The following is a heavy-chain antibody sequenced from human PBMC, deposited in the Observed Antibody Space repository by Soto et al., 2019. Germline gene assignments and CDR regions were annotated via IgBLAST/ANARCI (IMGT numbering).Heavy chain of an antibody. V-gene: IGHV4-34*01. J-gene: IGHJ4*02. CDR2: INHSGST. D-gene: IGHD6-13*01. Sequence: LSLTCAVYGGSFSGYYWSWIRQPPGKGLEWIGEINHSGSTNYNPSLKSRVTISVDTSKNQFSLKLSSVTAADTAVYYCARTYSSSWSPFDYWGQGTLVTVSS. CDR3: ARTYSSSWSPFDY. CDR1: GGSFSGYY.